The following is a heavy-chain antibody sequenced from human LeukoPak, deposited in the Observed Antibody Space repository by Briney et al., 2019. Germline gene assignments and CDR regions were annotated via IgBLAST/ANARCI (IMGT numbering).Heavy chain of an antibody. CDR3: ARPVYGSGNRMDV. CDR2: IDPSDSYT. J-gene: IGHJ6*04. V-gene: IGHV5-10-1*01. CDR1: GYSFTSYW. D-gene: IGHD3-10*01. Sequence: GESQKISCKGSGYSFTSYWISWVRQMPGKGLEWMGRIDPSDSYTNYSPSFQGHVTISADKSISTAYLQWSNLKASDTAMYYCARPVYGSGNRMDVWGKGTTVTVSS.